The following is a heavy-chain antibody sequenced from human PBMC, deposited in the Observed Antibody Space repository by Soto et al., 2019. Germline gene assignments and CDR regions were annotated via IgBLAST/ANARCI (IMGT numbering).Heavy chain of an antibody. D-gene: IGHD2-2*01. V-gene: IGHV3-23*01. CDR3: AKEKISTRCCNWFDP. Sequence: GGSLRLSCAASGFIFSSYAISWVRQAPGKGLEWVSAISGSGGSTYYADSVKGRFTISRDNSKNTLYLQMNSLRAEDTAVYYCAKEKISTRCCNWFDPWGQGTLVTVSS. J-gene: IGHJ5*02. CDR1: GFIFSSYA. CDR2: ISGSGGST.